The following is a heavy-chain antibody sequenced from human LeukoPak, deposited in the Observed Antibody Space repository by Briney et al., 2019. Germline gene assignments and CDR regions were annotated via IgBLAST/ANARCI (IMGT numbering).Heavy chain of an antibody. Sequence: GGSLRLSCAASGFTFNSYEMNWVRQAPGKGLEWISYISSSATTIYYADSVKGRFTISRDNAKNSLYLQMNSLRAEDTAVYYCARALEPSIAVIDYWGQGTLVTVSS. J-gene: IGHJ4*02. CDR2: ISSSATTI. D-gene: IGHD6-19*01. V-gene: IGHV3-48*03. CDR3: ARALEPSIAVIDY. CDR1: GFTFNSYE.